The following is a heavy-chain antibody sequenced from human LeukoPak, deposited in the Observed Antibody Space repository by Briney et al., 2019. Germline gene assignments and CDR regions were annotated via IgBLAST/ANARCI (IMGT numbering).Heavy chain of an antibody. CDR1: GFPLSCKC. Sequence: ASLGPSRGASGFPLSCKCMSLVRQAPGKGVEWVSVIYSRGSTYYADSVKGRFTISRDNSKNTLYLQMNSPRAEDTAVYYCAKVGLEYYFDYWGQGTLVTVSS. CDR2: IYSRGST. V-gene: IGHV3-53*01. D-gene: IGHD4-11*01. CDR3: AKVGLEYYFDY. J-gene: IGHJ4*02.